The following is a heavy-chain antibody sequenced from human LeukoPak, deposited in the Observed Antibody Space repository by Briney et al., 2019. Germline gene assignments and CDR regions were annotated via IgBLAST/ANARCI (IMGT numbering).Heavy chain of an antibody. J-gene: IGHJ4*02. Sequence: KPSETLSLTCAVYGGSFSGYYWSWIRQPPGKGLEWIGEINHSGSTNYNPSLKSRVTISVDTSKNQFSLKLSSVTAADTAVYYCARGFQLEVHYWGQGTLVTVSS. D-gene: IGHD1-1*01. CDR1: GGSFSGYY. CDR2: INHSGST. V-gene: IGHV4-34*01. CDR3: ARGFQLEVHY.